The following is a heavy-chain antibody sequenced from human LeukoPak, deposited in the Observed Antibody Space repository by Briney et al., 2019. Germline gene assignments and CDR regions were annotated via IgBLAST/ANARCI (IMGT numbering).Heavy chain of an antibody. Sequence: ASVKVSCKASGYTFTGYYMHWVRQAPGQGLEWMGWINPNSGGTNYAQKFQGRVTMTRDTSISTAYMELSRLRSDGTAVYYCARVVLRGSDPIDYWGQGTLVTVSS. CDR3: ARVVLRGSDPIDY. CDR1: GYTFTGYY. CDR2: INPNSGGT. J-gene: IGHJ4*02. D-gene: IGHD3-10*01. V-gene: IGHV1-2*02.